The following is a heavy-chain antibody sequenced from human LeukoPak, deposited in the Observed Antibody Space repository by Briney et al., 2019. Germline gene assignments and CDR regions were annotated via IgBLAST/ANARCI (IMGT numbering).Heavy chain of an antibody. J-gene: IGHJ5*02. D-gene: IGHD3-10*01. V-gene: IGHV3-23*01. CDR2: ISGSGGST. Sequence: GGSLRLSCAASGFTFSSYAMSWVRQAPGEGLEWVSAISGSGGSTYYADSVKGRFTISRDNSKNTLYLQMNSLRAEDTAVYYCAKDLVRGVIRPPNWFDPWGQGTLVTVSS. CDR1: GFTFSSYA. CDR3: AKDLVRGVIRPPNWFDP.